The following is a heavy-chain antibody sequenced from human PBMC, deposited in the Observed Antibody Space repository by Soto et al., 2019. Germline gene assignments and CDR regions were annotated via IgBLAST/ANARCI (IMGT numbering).Heavy chain of an antibody. V-gene: IGHV2-70*01. J-gene: IGHJ5*02. CDR2: IDWDDDK. Sequence: SGPTLVNPTQTLTLTCTFSGFSLSTSGMCVSWIRQPPGKALEWLALIDWDDDKYYSTSLKTRLTISKDTSKNQVVLTMTNMDPVDTATYYCARISYYDSSGYYFGTFDPWGQGTLVTVSS. D-gene: IGHD3-22*01. CDR1: GFSLSTSGMC. CDR3: ARISYYDSSGYYFGTFDP.